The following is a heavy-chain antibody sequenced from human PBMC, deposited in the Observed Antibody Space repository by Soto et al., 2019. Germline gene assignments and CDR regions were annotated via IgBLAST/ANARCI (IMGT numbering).Heavy chain of an antibody. Sequence: QVQLVQSGAEVKKPGASVKVSCKASGYTFTGYYMHWVRQAPGQGLEWMGWINPNSGGTNYAQKFQGWVTMTRDTSISTAYMELSRLRSDDTAVYYCARGGKEGRGYDYVWGSYRSPEDDFDYWGQGTLVTVSS. CDR2: INPNSGGT. V-gene: IGHV1-2*04. CDR3: ARGGKEGRGYDYVWGSYRSPEDDFDY. CDR1: GYTFTGYY. J-gene: IGHJ4*02. D-gene: IGHD3-16*02.